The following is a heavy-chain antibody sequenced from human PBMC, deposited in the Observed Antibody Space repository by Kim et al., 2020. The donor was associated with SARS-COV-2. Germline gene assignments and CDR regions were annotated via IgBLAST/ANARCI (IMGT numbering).Heavy chain of an antibody. Sequence: SGPTLVKPTQTLTLTCTFSGFSLSTSGVGVGWIRQPPGKALEWLALIYWDDDKRYSPSLKSRLTITKDTSKNQVVLTMTNMDPVDTATYYCAHTNPEYSSSGWFDPWGQGTLVTVSS. CDR1: GFSLSTSGVG. CDR3: AHTNPEYSSSGWFDP. CDR2: IYWDDDK. V-gene: IGHV2-5*02. J-gene: IGHJ5*02. D-gene: IGHD6-6*01.